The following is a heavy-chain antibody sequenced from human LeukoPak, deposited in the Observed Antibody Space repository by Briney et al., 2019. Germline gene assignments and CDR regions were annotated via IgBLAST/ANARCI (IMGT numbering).Heavy chain of an antibody. CDR2: IYPGDSDT. J-gene: IGHJ4*02. Sequence: GESLKISCEGSAYTFSSHWIGWVRQMPGKGLEWMGIIYPGDSDTRYSPSFQGQVTISADKSISTAYLQWRSLKASDTAMYYCARVTSMVRGVIIYYFDYWGQGTLVTVSS. CDR3: ARVTSMVRGVIIYYFDY. V-gene: IGHV5-51*01. CDR1: AYTFSSHW. D-gene: IGHD3-10*01.